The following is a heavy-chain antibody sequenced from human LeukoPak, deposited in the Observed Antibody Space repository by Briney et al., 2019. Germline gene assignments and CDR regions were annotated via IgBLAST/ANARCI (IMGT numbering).Heavy chain of an antibody. CDR2: IYYTGST. J-gene: IGHJ3*01. CDR1: GGSFSGYY. Sequence: SETLSLTCAVYGGSFSGYYWTWIRQPPGKGLEWIAYIYYTGSTYYSPSLKSRVTISVDTSKNQFSLKMTSLTAADTAVYYCARDNYDSSGYYEHALDLWGQGTMVTVSS. CDR3: ARDNYDSSGYYEHALDL. V-gene: IGHV4-30-4*01. D-gene: IGHD3-22*01.